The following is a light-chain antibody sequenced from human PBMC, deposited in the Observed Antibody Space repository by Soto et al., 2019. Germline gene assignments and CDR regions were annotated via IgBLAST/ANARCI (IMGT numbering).Light chain of an antibody. J-gene: IGKJ1*01. V-gene: IGKV3-20*01. CDR2: GAS. CDR3: QQYCSSPRT. Sequence: EIVLTQSPGTLSLSPGERATLSCRASQSVSNNYLAWYQQKPGQAPRLLFYGASSRATGIPDRFSGSGSGTDFTLTISRLEPEDFAVYYCQQYCSSPRTFGQGTKVEIK. CDR1: QSVSNNY.